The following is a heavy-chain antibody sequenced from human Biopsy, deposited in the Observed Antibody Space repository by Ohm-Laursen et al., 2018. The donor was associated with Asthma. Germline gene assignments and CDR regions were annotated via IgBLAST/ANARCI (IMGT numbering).Heavy chain of an antibody. J-gene: IGHJ4*02. Sequence: SLRLSCSASGFTFRSYAMHWVRQAPGKGLEWVAVISFDGSNKDYADSVKGRFTISRDNSKNTLHLEMNSLRVEDTAVYYCPKDVFPGWELRRGPDYWGQGTPVTVSS. V-gene: IGHV3-30*18. CDR3: PKDVFPGWELRRGPDY. CDR1: GFTFRSYA. D-gene: IGHD1-26*01. CDR2: ISFDGSNK.